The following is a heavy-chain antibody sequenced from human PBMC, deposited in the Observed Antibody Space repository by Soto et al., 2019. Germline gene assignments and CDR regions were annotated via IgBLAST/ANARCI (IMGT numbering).Heavy chain of an antibody. Sequence: QLQLVESGGGVVQPGRSLRLSCAASASTFSNYIMHWVRQAPGKGLEWVAFISYDGSNSNYADFVEGRFTISRDNPKNMLYLQLSSLRHDDTAVYYCAGGDNYYALGVWGQGTTVTVSS. V-gene: IGHV3-30*04. CDR3: AGGDNYYALGV. D-gene: IGHD2-15*01. CDR2: ISYDGSNS. J-gene: IGHJ6*02. CDR1: ASTFSNYI.